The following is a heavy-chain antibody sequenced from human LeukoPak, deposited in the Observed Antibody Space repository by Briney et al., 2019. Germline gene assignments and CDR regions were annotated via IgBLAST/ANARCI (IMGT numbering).Heavy chain of an antibody. D-gene: IGHD3-16*01. J-gene: IGHJ6*02. V-gene: IGHV4-34*01. CDR3: ARDDRVSIYYYYGMDV. CDR1: GGSFSGYY. Sequence: KPSETLSLTCAVYGGSFSGYYWNWIRQPPGKGLEWIGEINHSGSTNYNPSLKSRVTISVDTSKNQFSLKLSSVTAADTAVYYCARDDRVSIYYYYGMDVWGQGTTVTVSS. CDR2: INHSGST.